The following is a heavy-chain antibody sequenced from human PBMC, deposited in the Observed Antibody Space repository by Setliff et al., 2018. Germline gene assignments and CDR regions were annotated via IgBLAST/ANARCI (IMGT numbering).Heavy chain of an antibody. CDR2: IISNSLTI. V-gene: IGHV3-48*04. Sequence: PGGSLRLSCAASGFNFNLYNMNWVRQAPGKGLEWVSYIISNSLTIHYVDSVRGRFTISRDNAKNSMYLQMSSLRAEDTAVYFCARGRLAWGIDYWGQGTLVTVSS. CDR3: ARGRLAWGIDY. D-gene: IGHD3-16*01. J-gene: IGHJ4*02. CDR1: GFNFNLYN.